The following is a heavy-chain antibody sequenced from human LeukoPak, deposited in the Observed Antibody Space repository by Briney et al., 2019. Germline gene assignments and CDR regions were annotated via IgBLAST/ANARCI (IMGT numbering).Heavy chain of an antibody. CDR3: ARGPFTWARYFDL. J-gene: IGHJ2*01. CDR1: GGSFSGYY. V-gene: IGHV4-34*01. Sequence: PSETLSLTCAVYGGSFSGYYWSWIRQPPGKGLEWIGEINHSGSTNYNPSLKSRVTISVDTSKNQFSLKLSSVTAADTAVHYCARGPFTWARYFDLWGRGTLVTVSS. CDR2: INHSGST. D-gene: IGHD7-27*01.